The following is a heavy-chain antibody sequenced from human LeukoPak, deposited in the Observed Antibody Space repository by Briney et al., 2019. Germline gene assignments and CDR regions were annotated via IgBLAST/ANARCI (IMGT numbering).Heavy chain of an antibody. CDR2: IRVSDGAR. CDR1: GFTVSINY. J-gene: IGHJ3*02. Sequence: GGSLRLSCAASGFTVSINYMSWVRQAPGKGLEWVSSIRVSDGARFYADSVKGRFTMSRDNPKNTLFLQMNSLRPEDTAVYYCAKEPRWEQLHSFDIWGQGTTVTVSS. D-gene: IGHD1/OR15-1a*01. CDR3: AKEPRWEQLHSFDI. V-gene: IGHV3-23*01.